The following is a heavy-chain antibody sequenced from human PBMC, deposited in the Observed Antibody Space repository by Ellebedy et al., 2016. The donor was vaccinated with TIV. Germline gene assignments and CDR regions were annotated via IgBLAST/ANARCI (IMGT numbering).Heavy chain of an antibody. CDR2: SNHTGNS. Sequence: SETLSLTXTVSGRSITHHYWSLIRQTPGKGLEWGGYSNHTGNSNYTPSIMSQVSISVDTPRDQFSLRLTSVTVADTAVYYCAGAVLGTYGIDVWGQGTTVTVSS. J-gene: IGHJ6*02. D-gene: IGHD1-7*01. V-gene: IGHV4-59*11. CDR3: AGAVLGTYGIDV. CDR1: GRSITHHY.